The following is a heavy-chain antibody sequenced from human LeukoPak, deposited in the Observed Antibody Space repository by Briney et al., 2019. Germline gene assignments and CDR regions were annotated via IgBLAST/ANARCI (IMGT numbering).Heavy chain of an antibody. J-gene: IGHJ4*02. Sequence: GGSLRLSCAASGFTFSSYWMSWVRQAPGKGLEWVANIKQDGSEKYYVDSVKGRFTISRDNAKNSLYLQMNSLRAEDTAVYYCARWLSDKIDSNGYLDYWGQGTLVAVSS. CDR2: IKQDGSEK. CDR3: ARWLSDKIDSNGYLDY. D-gene: IGHD5-18*01. CDR1: GFTFSSYW. V-gene: IGHV3-7*01.